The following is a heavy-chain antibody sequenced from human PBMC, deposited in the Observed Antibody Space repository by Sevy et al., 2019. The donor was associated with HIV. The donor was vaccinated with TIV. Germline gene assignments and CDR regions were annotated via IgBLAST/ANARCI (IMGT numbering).Heavy chain of an antibody. J-gene: IGHJ4*02. CDR3: ARLTTLVSDFDY. CDR2: IYPGDSDT. D-gene: IGHD3-3*01. Sequence: GESLKISCKGSGYSFATNWIGWVRQMPGKGLEWMGIIYPGDSDTRYSPSFQGQVTISADKSISTAYLQWSSLKASDTAMYYCARLTTLVSDFDYWGQGTLVTVSS. CDR1: GYSFATNW. V-gene: IGHV5-51*01.